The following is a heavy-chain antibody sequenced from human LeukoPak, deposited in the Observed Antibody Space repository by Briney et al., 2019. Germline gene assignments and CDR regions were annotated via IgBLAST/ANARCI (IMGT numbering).Heavy chain of an antibody. Sequence: GESLKISCKGYGYSFSTYWIGWVRQMPGKGLEWMGIMYPSDSDTRYSPSFQDQVTISADKSISTAYLQWNSLKASDTAMYYCARLEYSSSSGEGWFDPWGQGTLATVSS. D-gene: IGHD6-6*01. CDR3: ARLEYSSSSGEGWFDP. CDR1: GYSFSTYW. V-gene: IGHV5-51*01. CDR2: MYPSDSDT. J-gene: IGHJ5*02.